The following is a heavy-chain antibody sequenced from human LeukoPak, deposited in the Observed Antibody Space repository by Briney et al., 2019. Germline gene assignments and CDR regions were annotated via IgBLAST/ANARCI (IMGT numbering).Heavy chain of an antibody. Sequence: GGPLRLSCAASGFTFSSYSMNWVRQAPGKGLEWVSSISSSSSYIYYADSVKGRFTISRDNAKNSLYLQMNSLRAEDTAVYYCAPEIAGIAAAGPRDYWGQGTLVTVSS. J-gene: IGHJ4*02. V-gene: IGHV3-21*01. CDR3: APEIAGIAAAGPRDY. D-gene: IGHD6-13*01. CDR1: GFTFSSYS. CDR2: ISSSSSYI.